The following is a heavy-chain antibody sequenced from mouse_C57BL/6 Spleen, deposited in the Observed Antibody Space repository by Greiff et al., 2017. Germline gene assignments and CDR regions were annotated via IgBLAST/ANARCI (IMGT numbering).Heavy chain of an antibody. Sequence: DVKLQESGGGLVKPGGSLKLSCAASGFTFSDYGMHWVRQAPEKGLEWVAYISSCSSTIYYADTVKGRFTISRDNAKNTLFLQMTSLRSEDTAMYYCAKNYGSRYYFDYWGQGTTLTVSS. CDR2: ISSCSSTI. V-gene: IGHV5-17*01. CDR1: GFTFSDYG. J-gene: IGHJ2*01. D-gene: IGHD1-1*01. CDR3: AKNYGSRYYFDY.